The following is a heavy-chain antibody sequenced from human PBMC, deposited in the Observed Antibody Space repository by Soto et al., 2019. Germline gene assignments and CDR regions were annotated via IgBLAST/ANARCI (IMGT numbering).Heavy chain of an antibody. D-gene: IGHD1-7*01. J-gene: IGHJ4*02. CDR3: AKDRRAGGNYGFYSDF. CDR1: GFTFSSYG. Sequence: EVQLLESGGGLVQRGGSLRLSCAASGFTFSSYGMTWVPQAPGKGLEWVSFSSATGAGTYYADSVKGRFTISRDNSKNTLYLQMTSLRADDTAVYYCAKDRRAGGNYGFYSDFSGQGALVIVSS. CDR2: SSATGAGT. V-gene: IGHV3-23*01.